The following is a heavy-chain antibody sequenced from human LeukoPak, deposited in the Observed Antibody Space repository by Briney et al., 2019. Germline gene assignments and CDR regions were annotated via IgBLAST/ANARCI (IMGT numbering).Heavy chain of an antibody. J-gene: IGHJ4*02. CDR1: GGTFSGYA. Sequence: SVMVSCKASGGTFSGYAISWVRQAPGQGLEWMGGIIPIFGTANYAQKFQGRVTITADESTSTAYMELSSLRSEDTAVYYCARSIAAAGYFDYWGQGTLVTVSS. D-gene: IGHD6-13*01. CDR2: IIPIFGTA. CDR3: ARSIAAAGYFDY. V-gene: IGHV1-69*13.